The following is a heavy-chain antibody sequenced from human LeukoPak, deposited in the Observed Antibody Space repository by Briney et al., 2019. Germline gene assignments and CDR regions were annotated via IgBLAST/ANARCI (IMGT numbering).Heavy chain of an antibody. CDR1: GFTFDDYA. J-gene: IGHJ5*02. CDR3: AKGGPDSSSWYYWFDP. Sequence: GGSPRLSCAASGFTFDDYAMQWVRQAPGKGLEWVSGISWNSGSIGYADSVKGRFTISRDNAKNSLYLQMNSLRAEDTALYYCAKGGPDSSSWYYWFDPWGQGTLVTVSS. D-gene: IGHD6-13*01. CDR2: ISWNSGSI. V-gene: IGHV3-9*01.